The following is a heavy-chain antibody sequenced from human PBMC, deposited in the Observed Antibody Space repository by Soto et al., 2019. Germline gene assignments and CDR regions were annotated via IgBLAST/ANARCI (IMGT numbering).Heavy chain of an antibody. CDR1: GGSISSGGYY. CDR2: IYYSGST. V-gene: IGHV4-31*03. Sequence: TLSLTCTVSGGSISSGGYYWSWIRQHPGKGLEWIGYIYYSGSTYYNPSPKSRVTISVDTSKNQFSLKLSSVTAADTAVYYCARGKFRANWFDPWGQGTLVTVSS. J-gene: IGHJ5*02. CDR3: ARGKFRANWFDP. D-gene: IGHD3-10*01.